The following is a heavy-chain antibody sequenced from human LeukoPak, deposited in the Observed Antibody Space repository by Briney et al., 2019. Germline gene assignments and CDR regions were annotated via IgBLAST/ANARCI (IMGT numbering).Heavy chain of an antibody. J-gene: IGHJ4*02. CDR3: AREGCASGWNDY. CDR1: GASISSYY. Sequence: PSETLSLSCTVSGASISSYYWSWIRQTPGKGLEWIGYIYYSGTTNYNPSFQRRVTISVDVSKNQFSLKLRSVTAADTAVYYCAREGCASGWNDYWGQGILVTVSS. CDR2: IYYSGTT. D-gene: IGHD6-19*01. V-gene: IGHV4-59*01.